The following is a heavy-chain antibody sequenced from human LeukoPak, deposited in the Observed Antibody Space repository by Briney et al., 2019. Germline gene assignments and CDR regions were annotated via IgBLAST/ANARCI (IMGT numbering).Heavy chain of an antibody. Sequence: GGSLRLSCAASGFTFSSYEINWVRQAPGKGLEWVSAISGSGGSTYYADSVKGRFTISRDNSKNTLYLQMNSLRAEDTAVYYCAKVGEWGAFDIWGQGTMVTVSS. CDR2: ISGSGGST. CDR1: GFTFSSYE. CDR3: AKVGEWGAFDI. J-gene: IGHJ3*02. V-gene: IGHV3-23*01. D-gene: IGHD1-26*01.